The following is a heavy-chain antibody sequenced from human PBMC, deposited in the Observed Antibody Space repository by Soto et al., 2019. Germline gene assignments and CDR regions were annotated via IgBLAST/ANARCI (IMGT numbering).Heavy chain of an antibody. J-gene: IGHJ4*02. CDR2: MNPNSGNT. D-gene: IGHD6-13*01. V-gene: IGHV1-8*01. Sequence: QVQLVQSGAEVKKPGASVKVSCKASGYTFTSYDINWVRQATGQGLEWMGWMNPNSGNTGYAQKFQGRVTMTRNTSISTAYMELSSLRSEDTGVYYCNLRGIAAAGTYRINDYWGQGTLVTVSS. CDR1: GYTFTSYD. CDR3: NLRGIAAAGTYRINDY.